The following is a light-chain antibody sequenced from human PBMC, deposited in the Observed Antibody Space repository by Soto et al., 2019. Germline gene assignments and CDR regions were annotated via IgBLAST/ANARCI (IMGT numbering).Light chain of an antibody. CDR2: DAS. J-gene: IGKJ1*01. V-gene: IGKV3-20*01. CDR3: QQYGSSGT. CDR1: QNVNTY. Sequence: EIVLTQSPATLSLSPGERATLSCKASQNVNTYIAWYQHKPGQAPRLLIYDASNRATGIPDRFSGSGSGTDFTLTISRLEPEDFAVYYCQQYGSSGTFGQGTKVDIK.